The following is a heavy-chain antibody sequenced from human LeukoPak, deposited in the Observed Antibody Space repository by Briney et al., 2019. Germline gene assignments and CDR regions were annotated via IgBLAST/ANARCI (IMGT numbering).Heavy chain of an antibody. CDR1: SGSISSKTFY. CDR3: ARSPRYCSGSNCYSDAFDS. CDR2: IYYSGST. Sequence: SETLSLTCTVSSGSISSKTFYWGWVRQPPGKGLEWIGIIYYSGSTYYNPSLKSRVTISVDTSKNQFSLKLKSVTAADTAVYYCARSPRYCSGSNCYSDAFDSWGQGTLVTVSS. J-gene: IGHJ4*02. D-gene: IGHD2-15*01. V-gene: IGHV4-39*07.